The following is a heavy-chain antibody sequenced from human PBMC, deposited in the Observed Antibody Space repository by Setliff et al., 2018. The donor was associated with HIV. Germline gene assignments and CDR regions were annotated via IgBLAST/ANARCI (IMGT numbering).Heavy chain of an antibody. V-gene: IGHV1-24*01. CDR1: GYTLTELS. D-gene: IGHD3-22*01. Sequence: ASVKVSCKVSGYTLTELSIHWVRQAPGKGLEWMGGFDPEDGEIIYAQKFQGTFTMTEDTSTDTVYMELSSLKSEDTAVYYCATDLSSGYFYFTPHFWGQGTLVTVSS. CDR3: ATDLSSGYFYFTPHF. CDR2: FDPEDGEI. J-gene: IGHJ1*01.